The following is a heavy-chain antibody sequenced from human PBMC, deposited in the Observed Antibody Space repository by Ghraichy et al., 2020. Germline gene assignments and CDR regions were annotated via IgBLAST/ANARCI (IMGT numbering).Heavy chain of an antibody. CDR1: GYTFTSYD. J-gene: IGHJ3*02. CDR2: MNPNSGNT. D-gene: IGHD5-18*01. CDR3: ARGRGYSYGPPNDAFDI. V-gene: IGHV1-8*01. Sequence: ASVKVSCKASGYTFTSYDINWVRQATGKGLEWMGWMNPNSGNTGYAQKFQGRVTMTRNTSISTAYMELSSLRSEDTAVYYCARGRGYSYGPPNDAFDIWGQGTMVTVSS.